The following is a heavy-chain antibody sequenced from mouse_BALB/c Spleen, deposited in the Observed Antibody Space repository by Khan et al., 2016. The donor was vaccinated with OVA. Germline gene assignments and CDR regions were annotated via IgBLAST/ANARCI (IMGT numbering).Heavy chain of an antibody. CDR3: ARDYYGSSWYFDV. Sequence: EVQLQESGPGLVKYSQSLSLTCSVTGYSITSGYYWNWIRQFPGNKLEWMGYIRFDGSNNYNPSLKNRISTTRDISKSQFFLKLNSVTTDDTATYFCARDYYGSSWYFDVWGAGTTVTVSS. V-gene: IGHV3-6*02. CDR2: IRFDGSN. D-gene: IGHD1-1*01. J-gene: IGHJ1*01. CDR1: GYSITSGYY.